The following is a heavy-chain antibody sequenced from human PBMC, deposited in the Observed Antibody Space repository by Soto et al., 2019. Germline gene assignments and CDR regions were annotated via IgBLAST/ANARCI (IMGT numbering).Heavy chain of an antibody. V-gene: IGHV1-69*13. J-gene: IGHJ4*02. CDR3: ATGVIWIGYFTVDS. D-gene: IGHD3-3*01. CDR1: GGSFGKSA. CDR2: FIPVYRTL. Sequence: ASVKVSCKASGGSFGKSAINWVRQTPGQGLEWLGGFIPVYRTLNYAQKFQGRVTITADESTGTAYMTLSSLASDDTAVYYCATGVIWIGYFTVDSWGQGTRVTVYS.